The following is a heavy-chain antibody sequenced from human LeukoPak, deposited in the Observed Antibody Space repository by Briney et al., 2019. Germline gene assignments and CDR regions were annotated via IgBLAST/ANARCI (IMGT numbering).Heavy chain of an antibody. D-gene: IGHD6-6*01. V-gene: IGHV4-38-2*02. J-gene: IGHJ3*02. CDR1: GYSISSGYY. Sequence: SETLSLTCSVSGYSISSGYYWGWIRQPPGKGLEWIGSIYYSGSTYYNPSLKSRVTISVDTSKNQFSLKLSSVTAADTAVYYCARVRAGSSSPSVSDSFDIWGQGTMVTVSS. CDR2: IYYSGST. CDR3: ARVRAGSSSPSVSDSFDI.